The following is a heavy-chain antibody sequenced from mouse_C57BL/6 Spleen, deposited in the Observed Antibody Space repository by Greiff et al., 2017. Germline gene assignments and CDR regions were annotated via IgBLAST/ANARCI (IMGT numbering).Heavy chain of an antibody. J-gene: IGHJ4*01. Sequence: QVQLQQSGAELVRPGSSVKLSCKASGYTFTSYWMDWVKQRPGQGLEWIGNIYPSDSETHYNQKFKDKATLTVDKSSSTAYMQLSSLTSEDSAVYYCARWNYDYPYAMDYWGQGTSVTVSS. D-gene: IGHD2-4*01. CDR2: IYPSDSET. V-gene: IGHV1-61*01. CDR3: ARWNYDYPYAMDY. CDR1: GYTFTSYW.